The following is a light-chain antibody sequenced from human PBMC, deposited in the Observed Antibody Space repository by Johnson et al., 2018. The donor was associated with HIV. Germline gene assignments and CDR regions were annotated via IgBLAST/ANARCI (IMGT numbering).Light chain of an antibody. CDR2: END. CDR3: GTWLSTGSV. Sequence: QPVLTQPPSVSAAPGQKVTISCSGSSSNIGNNYVSWYQSLPGTAPTLLIYENDRRPSGIPDRFSASKSGTSATLAITGLQTGDEADYYCGTWLSTGSVFGSWTKVTVL. J-gene: IGLJ1*01. CDR1: SSNIGNNY. V-gene: IGLV1-51*01.